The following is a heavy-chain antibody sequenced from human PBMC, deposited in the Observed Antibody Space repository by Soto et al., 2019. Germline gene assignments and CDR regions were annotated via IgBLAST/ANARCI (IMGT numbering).Heavy chain of an antibody. CDR2: VKSNGGGT. CDR3: GADVGTPYESAHWFEH. Sequence: EVQLVESGGDLIKPGGSLRLSCAASGFIFSHAWFHWVRQPPGKGLEWVGGVKSNGGGTDYAASVKGGLIISRDDSKDMVYLQMSSLRTADTAIYYCGADVGTPYESAHWFEHWGQGTLVTVSS. V-gene: IGHV3-15*07. CDR1: GFIFSHAW. J-gene: IGHJ5*02. D-gene: IGHD2-15*01.